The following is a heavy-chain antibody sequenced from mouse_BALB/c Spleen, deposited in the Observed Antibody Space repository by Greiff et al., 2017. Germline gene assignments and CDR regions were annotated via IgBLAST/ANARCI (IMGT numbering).Heavy chain of an antibody. CDR3: AGLYYGSILDY. CDR2: INPSTGYT. Sequence: QVQLQQSGAELAKPGASVKMSCKASGYTFTSYWMHWVKQRPGQGLEWIGYINPSTGYTEYNQKFKDKATLTADKSSSTAYMQLSSLTSEDSAVYYCAGLYYGSILDYWGQGTTLTVSS. V-gene: IGHV1-7*01. D-gene: IGHD1-1*01. CDR1: GYTFTSYW. J-gene: IGHJ2*01.